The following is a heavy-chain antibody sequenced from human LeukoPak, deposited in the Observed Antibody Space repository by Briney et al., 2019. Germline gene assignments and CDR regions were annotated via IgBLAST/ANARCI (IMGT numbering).Heavy chain of an antibody. CDR3: ANGASWSDY. Sequence: PGGSLRVSCVASGFTFSTYAMSCVRQGPGEGLGWVSPISGSGGRTYYADSVKGRVTISRDNSQNTLYLQMNSLRAEDTAVYYCANGASWSDYWGQGTLVTVSS. J-gene: IGHJ4*02. CDR2: ISGSGGRT. D-gene: IGHD6-13*01. V-gene: IGHV3-23*01. CDR1: GFTFSTYA.